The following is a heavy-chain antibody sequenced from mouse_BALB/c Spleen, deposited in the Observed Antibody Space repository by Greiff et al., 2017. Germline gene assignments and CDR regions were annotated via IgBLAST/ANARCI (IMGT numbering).Heavy chain of an antibody. CDR3: ARKGLTAYYAMDY. V-gene: IGHV5-17*02. D-gene: IGHD3-3*01. CDR1: GFTFSSFG. CDR2: ISSGSSTI. J-gene: IGHJ4*01. Sequence: EVKLVESGGGLVQPGGSRKLSCAASGFTFSSFGMHWVRQAPEKGLEWVAYISSGSSTIYYADTVKGRFTISRDNPKNTLFLQMTSLRSEDTAMYYCARKGLTAYYAMDYWGQGTSVTVSS.